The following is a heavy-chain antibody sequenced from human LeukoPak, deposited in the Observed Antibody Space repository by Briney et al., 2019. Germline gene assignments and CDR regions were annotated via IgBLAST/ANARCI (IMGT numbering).Heavy chain of an antibody. V-gene: IGHV3-30*03. J-gene: IGHJ4*02. CDR3: ARGARIVVVPAEGDY. CDR1: GFIFNNYG. CDR2: VSYDESNK. Sequence: PGGSLRLSCAASGFIFNNYGMHWVRQAPGKGLEWVALVSYDESNKYYADSVKGRFTISRDNSKNTLYLQMNSLRAEDTAVYYCARGARIVVVPAEGDYWGQGTLVTVSS. D-gene: IGHD2-2*01.